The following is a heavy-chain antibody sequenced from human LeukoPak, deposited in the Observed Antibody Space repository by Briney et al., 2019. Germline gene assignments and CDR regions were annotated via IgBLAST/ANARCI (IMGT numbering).Heavy chain of an antibody. CDR3: ASGGDYPDDAFDI. V-gene: IGHV6-1*01. CDR1: GDSVSSNSAA. Sequence: LSQTLSLTCAISGDSVSSNSAAWHWLRQSPSRGLEWLGRTYYRSKWYNDYAVSVKSRITINPDTSKNQFSLQLNSVTPEDTAVYYCASGGDYPDDAFDIWGQGTMVTVSS. J-gene: IGHJ3*02. CDR2: TYYRSKWYN. D-gene: IGHD3-16*01.